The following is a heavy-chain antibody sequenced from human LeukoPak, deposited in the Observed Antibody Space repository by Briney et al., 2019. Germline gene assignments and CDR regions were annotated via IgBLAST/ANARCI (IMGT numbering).Heavy chain of an antibody. V-gene: IGHV3-23*01. CDR1: GFTFSSYG. D-gene: IGHD3-10*01. CDR2: ISGSGDNT. J-gene: IGHJ4*02. CDR3: ARGGYYGSGTYYSPTSPH. Sequence: GGSLRLSCATSGFTFSSYGMTWVRQAPGKGLEWVSSISGSGDNTYYADSVKGRFTFSRDNSKDTLYLQMNSLRAEDTAVYYCARGGYYGSGTYYSPTSPHWGQGTLVAVSS.